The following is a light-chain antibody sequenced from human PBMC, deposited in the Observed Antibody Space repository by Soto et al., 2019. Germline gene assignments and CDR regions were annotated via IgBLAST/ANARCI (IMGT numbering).Light chain of an antibody. CDR1: SSDVGGYNY. CDR2: DVR. CDR3: SSYTSSTTVV. J-gene: IGLJ2*01. V-gene: IGLV2-14*03. Sequence: QPASVSGSPGQSITISCTGTSSDVGGYNYVSWYQQHPGKAPKLMIYDVRNRPSGVSNRFSGSKSGNTASLTISGLQAEDEGDYYCSSYTSSTTVVFGGGTKLTVL.